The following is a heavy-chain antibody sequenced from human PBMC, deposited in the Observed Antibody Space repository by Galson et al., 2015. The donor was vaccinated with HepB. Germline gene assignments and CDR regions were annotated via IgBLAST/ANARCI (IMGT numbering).Heavy chain of an antibody. Sequence: SVKVSCKASGYTFTSYYMHWARQAPGQGLEWMGIINPSGGSTSYAQKFQGRVTMTRDTSTSTVYMELSSLRSEDTAVYYCARENTTHYFDYWGQGTLVTVSS. CDR1: GYTFTSYY. V-gene: IGHV1-46*03. CDR3: ARENTTHYFDY. D-gene: IGHD1-1*01. J-gene: IGHJ4*02. CDR2: INPSGGST.